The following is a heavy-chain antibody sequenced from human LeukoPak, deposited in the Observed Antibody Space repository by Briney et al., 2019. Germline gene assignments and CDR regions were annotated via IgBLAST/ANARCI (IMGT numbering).Heavy chain of an antibody. D-gene: IGHD3-3*01. CDR1: GGSISSSSYY. CDR3: ARAVLTPSGYVWHFDL. J-gene: IGHJ2*01. V-gene: IGHV4-39*01. Sequence: PSETLSLTCTVSGGSISSSSYYWGWIRQPPGKGLEWVGNINYSGSTYYNPSLKSRVTISVDTSKNQFSLKLSSVTAADTAVYFCARAVLTPSGYVWHFDLWGRGTLVTVS. CDR2: INYSGST.